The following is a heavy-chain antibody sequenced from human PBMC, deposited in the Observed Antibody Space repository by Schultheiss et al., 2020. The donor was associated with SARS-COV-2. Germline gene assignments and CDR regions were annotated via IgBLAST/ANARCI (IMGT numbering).Heavy chain of an antibody. CDR3: ARDSELERFDY. V-gene: IGHV4-59*01. J-gene: IGHJ4*02. D-gene: IGHD1-1*01. CDR2: IYYSGST. CDR1: GGSISSYY. Sequence: SETLSLTCTVSGGSISSYYWSWIRQPPGKGLEWIGYIYYSGSTNYNPSLKSRVTISVDTSKNQFSLKLSSVTAADTAVYYCARDSELERFDYWGQGTLVTVSS.